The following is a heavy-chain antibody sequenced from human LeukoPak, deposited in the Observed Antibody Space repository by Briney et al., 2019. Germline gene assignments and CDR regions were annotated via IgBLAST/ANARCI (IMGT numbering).Heavy chain of an antibody. J-gene: IGHJ4*02. Sequence: GRSLRLSCAASGFTFSGYHTNWVRQAPGKGLEWISYISTAGTTIYYADSVKGRFAISRDNAKSSLYLQMNSLRDEDTAVYYCARVWQDYSGVDYWGQGTLVTVSS. CDR3: ARVWQDYSGVDY. V-gene: IGHV3-48*02. CDR2: ISTAGTTI. D-gene: IGHD2-21*01. CDR1: GFTFSGYH.